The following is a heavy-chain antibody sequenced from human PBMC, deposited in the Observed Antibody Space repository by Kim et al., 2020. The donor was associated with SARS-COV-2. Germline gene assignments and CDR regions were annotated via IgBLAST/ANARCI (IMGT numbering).Heavy chain of an antibody. CDR3: ARGLWSFDY. D-gene: IGHD2-21*01. V-gene: IGHV3-7*01. Sequence: SEEDTVDPVKGPFTPSRDNAKNSLYLQMNSLGAEDTAVYYCARGLWSFDYWGQGTLVTVSS. CDR2: SEE. J-gene: IGHJ4*02.